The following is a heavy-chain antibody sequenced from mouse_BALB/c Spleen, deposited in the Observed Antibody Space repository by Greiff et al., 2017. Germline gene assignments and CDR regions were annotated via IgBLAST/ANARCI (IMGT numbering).Heavy chain of an antibody. CDR2: ILPGSGST. Sequence: QVQLQQSGAELMKPGASVKISCKATGYTFSSYWIEWVKQRPGHGLEWIGEILPGSGSTNYNEKFKGKATFTADTSSNTAYMQLSSLTSEDSAVYYCARDRSHYYGSSSFAYWGQGTLVTVSA. V-gene: IGHV1-9*01. CDR3: ARDRSHYYGSSSFAY. CDR1: GYTFSSYW. D-gene: IGHD1-1*01. J-gene: IGHJ3*01.